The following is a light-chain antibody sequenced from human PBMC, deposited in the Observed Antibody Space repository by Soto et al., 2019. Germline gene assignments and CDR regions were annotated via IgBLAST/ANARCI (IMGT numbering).Light chain of an antibody. Sequence: QSFLPQPPSASRSLGQSVTISFTVTSSYIGTYYYVSWYQQHPGRAPKLIIFEFSKRPLGVPDRFSGSKSCNTSSLIVSGLQPDDAAEYHCTSSTGDDFTFVFGTWTKVPVL. V-gene: IGLV2-8*01. CDR1: SSYIGTYYY. J-gene: IGLJ1*01. CDR2: EFS. CDR3: TSSTGDDFTFV.